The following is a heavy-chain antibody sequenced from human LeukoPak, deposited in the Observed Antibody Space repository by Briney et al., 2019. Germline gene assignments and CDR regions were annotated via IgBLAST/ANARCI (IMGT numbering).Heavy chain of an antibody. V-gene: IGHV1-2*04. CDR3: ARGVIVVVPAAIRSDY. J-gene: IGHJ4*02. CDR1: GYTFTGYY. D-gene: IGHD2-2*02. CDR2: INPNSGGT. Sequence: ASVKVSCKASGYTFTGYYMHWVRQAPGQGLEWMGWINPNSGGTNYALKFRGWVTMTRDTSISTAYMELSRLRSDDTAVYYCARGVIVVVPAAIRSDYWGQGTLVTVSS.